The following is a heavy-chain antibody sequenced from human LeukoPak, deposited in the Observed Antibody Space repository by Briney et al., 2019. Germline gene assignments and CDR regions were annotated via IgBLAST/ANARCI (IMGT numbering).Heavy chain of an antibody. CDR1: GFTFISYA. V-gene: IGHV3-23*01. CDR3: AMAVIGSGWTLDY. CDR2: ISGSGGST. J-gene: IGHJ4*02. D-gene: IGHD6-19*01. Sequence: PGGSLRLSCAASGFTFISYAMSWVRQAPGKGLEWVSTISGSGGSTSYADSVKGRFTISRDNSKNTLYLQVNSLRAEDTAVYYCAMAVIGSGWTLDYWGQGTLVTVSS.